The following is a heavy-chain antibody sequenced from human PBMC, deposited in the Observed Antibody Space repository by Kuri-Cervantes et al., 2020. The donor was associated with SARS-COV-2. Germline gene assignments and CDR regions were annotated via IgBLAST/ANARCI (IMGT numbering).Heavy chain of an antibody. V-gene: IGHV1-18*04. Sequence: ASVKVSCKASGYTFTTYGITWVRQAPGQGLEWMGWISTYNANADYAQKLQGRVTMTTDTSTSTAYMELGSLRSDDTAIYYCAGGFDYGDYPYYYGMDVWGQGTTVTVSS. CDR1: GYTFTTYG. D-gene: IGHD4-17*01. CDR3: AGGFDYGDYPYYYGMDV. J-gene: IGHJ6*02. CDR2: ISTYNANA.